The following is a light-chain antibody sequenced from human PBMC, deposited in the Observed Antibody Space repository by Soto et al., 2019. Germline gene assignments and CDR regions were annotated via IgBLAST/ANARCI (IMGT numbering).Light chain of an antibody. V-gene: IGKV3-15*01. Sequence: EIVLTQTPGTLSVSPGERANLSCRASKSVSTNLAWFQQKPGQAPRLLIYGASTRATGIQARFSGSGSGTEFTLTRNSLQSEDLAVYYCQQSNNWPYTFGQRTKL. CDR3: QQSNNWPYT. CDR1: KSVSTN. J-gene: IGKJ2*01. CDR2: GAS.